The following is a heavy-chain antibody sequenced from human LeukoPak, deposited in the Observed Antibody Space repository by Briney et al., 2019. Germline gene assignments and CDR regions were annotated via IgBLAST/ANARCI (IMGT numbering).Heavy chain of an antibody. D-gene: IGHD2-2*01. V-gene: IGHV1-2*02. CDR3: ARAVAGYQVPLDY. CDR1: GYTFTDSY. CDR2: INPNSGGT. J-gene: IGHJ4*02. Sequence: RASVKVSFKASGYTFTDSYIHWVRQAPGQGLEWMGWINPNSGGTNYAQKFQGRVTMTRDTSISTAYMALTRLRSDDTAVYYCARAVAGYQVPLDYWGQGTLVTVSS.